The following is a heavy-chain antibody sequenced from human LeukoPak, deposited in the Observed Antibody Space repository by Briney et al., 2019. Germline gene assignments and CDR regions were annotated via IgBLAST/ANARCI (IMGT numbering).Heavy chain of an antibody. Sequence: PGGSLRLSCAASGFTFSSYAMSWVRQAPGKGLEWVSATSGSGGSTYYADSVKGRFTISRDNSKNTLYLQMNSLRAEDTAVYYCAKSWLAPLYYFDYWGQGNLVTVFS. CDR1: GFTFSSYA. V-gene: IGHV3-23*01. CDR3: AKSWLAPLYYFDY. CDR2: TSGSGGST. D-gene: IGHD6-19*01. J-gene: IGHJ4*02.